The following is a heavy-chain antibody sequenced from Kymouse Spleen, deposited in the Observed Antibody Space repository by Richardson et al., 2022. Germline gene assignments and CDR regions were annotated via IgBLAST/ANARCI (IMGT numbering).Heavy chain of an antibody. Sequence: QVQLQESGPGLVKPSETLSLTCTVSGGSVSSGSYYWSWIRQPPGKGLEWIGYIYYSGSTNYNPSLKSRVTISVDTSKNQFSLKLSSVTAADTAVYYCARARDYDFWSGYYDYYYYYGMDVWGQGTTVTVSS. CDR3: ARARDYDFWSGYYDYYYYYGMDV. V-gene: IGHV4-61*01. CDR2: IYYSGST. J-gene: IGHJ6*02. D-gene: IGHD3-3*01. CDR1: GGSVSSGSYY.